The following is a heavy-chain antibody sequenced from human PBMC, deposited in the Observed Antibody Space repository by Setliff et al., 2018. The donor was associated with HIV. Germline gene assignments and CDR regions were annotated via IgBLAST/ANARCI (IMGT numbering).Heavy chain of an antibody. J-gene: IGHJ4*02. D-gene: IGHD1-26*01. CDR2: FNTETRNP. Sequence: ASVKVSCKTSGGAFSRNAINWVRQAPGQGLEWMGWFNTETRNPMYAQAFKGRLVFSLDTSVSTAYLQINSLKAEDTAMYYCARVGSYWSTFDYWGQGALVTVSS. V-gene: IGHV7-4-1*02. CDR1: GGAFSRNA. CDR3: ARVGSYWSTFDY.